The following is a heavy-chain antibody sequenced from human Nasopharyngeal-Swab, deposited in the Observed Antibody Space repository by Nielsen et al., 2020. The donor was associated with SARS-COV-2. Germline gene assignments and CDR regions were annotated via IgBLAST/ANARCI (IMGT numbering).Heavy chain of an antibody. CDR3: TTDYYFDY. CDR1: GFVFSGSA. D-gene: IGHD4/OR15-4a*01. J-gene: IGHJ4*02. Sequence: GASLKISCAASGFVFSGSAIHWVRPAFGRGLEWVGRIGDKAHNYATTYAASVKGRFTISRDDSKNTAFLQMDSLNTEDTALYYCTTDYYFDYWGQGTLVTVSS. CDR2: IGDKAHNYAT. V-gene: IGHV3-73*01.